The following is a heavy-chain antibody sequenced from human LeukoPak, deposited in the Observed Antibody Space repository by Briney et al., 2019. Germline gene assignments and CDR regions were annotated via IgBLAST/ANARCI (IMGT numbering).Heavy chain of an antibody. CDR3: ARDKILYSSGWYVGYGSDY. Sequence: PSETLSLTCTVSGGSISSGGYYWSWIRQPPGKGLEWIGYIYHSGSTYYNPGLKSRVTISVDRSKNQFSLKLSSVTAADTAVYYCARDKILYSSGWYVGYGSDYWGQGTLVTVSS. CDR2: IYHSGST. J-gene: IGHJ4*02. CDR1: GGSISSGGYY. D-gene: IGHD6-19*01. V-gene: IGHV4-30-2*01.